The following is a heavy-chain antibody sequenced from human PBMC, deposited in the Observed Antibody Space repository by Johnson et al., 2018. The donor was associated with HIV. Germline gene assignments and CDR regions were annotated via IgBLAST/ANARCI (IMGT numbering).Heavy chain of an antibody. CDR2: ISSDGSNK. CDR1: GFTLSNYG. CDR3: AREKLELGIDALDI. J-gene: IGHJ3*02. V-gene: IGHV3-30*03. D-gene: IGHD1-7*01. Sequence: QVQLVESGGGVVQPGRSLRLSCATSGFTLSNYGIHWVRQAPGKGLEWVAVISSDGSNKYYADSVKGRFTLARDNSKTPLYLQMNSLRAGDTAGYYCAREKLELGIDALDIWGQGTMVTVSS.